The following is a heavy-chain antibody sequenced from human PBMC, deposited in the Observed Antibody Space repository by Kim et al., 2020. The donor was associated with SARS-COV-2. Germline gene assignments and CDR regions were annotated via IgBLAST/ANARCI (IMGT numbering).Heavy chain of an antibody. V-gene: IGHV3-21*01. D-gene: IGHD5-12*01. CDR1: GFTFSSYS. Sequence: GGSLRLSCAASGFTFSSYSMNWVRQAPGKGLEWVSSISSSSSYIYYADSVKGRFTISRDNAKNSLYLQMNSLRAEDTAVYYCARDTFHSIVATMGNYYYYGMDVWGQGTTVTVSS. CDR3: ARDTFHSIVATMGNYYYYGMDV. CDR2: ISSSSSYI. J-gene: IGHJ6*02.